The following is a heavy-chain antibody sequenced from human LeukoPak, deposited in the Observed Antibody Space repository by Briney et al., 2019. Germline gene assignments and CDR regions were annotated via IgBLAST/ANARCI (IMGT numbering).Heavy chain of an antibody. Sequence: GGSLRLSCAASGFTFSSYAMSWVRQAPGKGLEWVSAISGSGGSTYYADSVKGRFTISRDNSKYTVYLQMNSLRAEDTAVYYCAKSGSSSFDAFDIWGQGTMVTVSS. CDR3: AKSGSSSFDAFDI. V-gene: IGHV3-23*01. D-gene: IGHD6-6*01. J-gene: IGHJ3*02. CDR1: GFTFSSYA. CDR2: ISGSGGST.